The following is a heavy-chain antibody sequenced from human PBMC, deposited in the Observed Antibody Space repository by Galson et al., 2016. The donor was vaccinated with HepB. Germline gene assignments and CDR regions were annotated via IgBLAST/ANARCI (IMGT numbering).Heavy chain of an antibody. V-gene: IGHV3-30*14. CDR1: GFSFKDFA. CDR3: AGGGSGYYWGFEY. Sequence: SLRLSCAVSGFSFKDFALHWVRQAPGKGLEWVSLIYTGGNTCYADSVKGRFTISRDNSKSALYLQLDSLRAEDTAVYYCAGGGSGYYWGFEYWGQGTLVTVSS. CDR2: IYTGGNT. J-gene: IGHJ4*02. D-gene: IGHD3-22*01.